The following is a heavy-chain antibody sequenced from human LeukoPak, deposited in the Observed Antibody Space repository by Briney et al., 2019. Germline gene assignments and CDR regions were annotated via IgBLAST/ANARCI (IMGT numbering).Heavy chain of an antibody. V-gene: IGHV1-3*01. J-gene: IGHJ6*04. Sequence: GASVKVSCKAPRYTFMNYAMHWVRQAPGQRLEWMGWINGGNGNTKYSQKFQGRVTITRDTSASTVYMELSSLTSEDTAVYYCARDCGGGTCYSIGYYYYGLDVWGKGTTVTVSS. CDR1: RYTFMNYA. CDR2: INGGNGNT. CDR3: ARDCGGGTCYSIGYYYYGLDV. D-gene: IGHD2-15*01.